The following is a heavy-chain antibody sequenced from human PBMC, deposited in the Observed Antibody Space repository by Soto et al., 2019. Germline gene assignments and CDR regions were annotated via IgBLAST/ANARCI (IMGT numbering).Heavy chain of an antibody. D-gene: IGHD6-13*01. CDR2: MNPNSGNT. CDR1: GYTFTSYD. Sequence: QVQLVQSGAEVKKPGASVKVSCKASGYTFTSYDINWVRQATGQGLEWMGWMNPNSGNTGYAKKFQGRVTMTRNTSISKAYMELSSVRSEDTAVYYCAQGPGSWYYYYVDVWGKGTTVTVSS. CDR3: AQGPGSWYYYYVDV. V-gene: IGHV1-8*01. J-gene: IGHJ6*03.